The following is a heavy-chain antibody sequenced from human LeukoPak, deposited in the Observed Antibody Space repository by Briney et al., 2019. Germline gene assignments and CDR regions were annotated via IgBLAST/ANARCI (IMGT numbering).Heavy chain of an antibody. CDR3: ARASYCSSTSCYAFDI. D-gene: IGHD2-2*01. J-gene: IGHJ3*02. Sequence: ASVKVSCKVSGYTLTELSMHWVRQAPGKGLEWMGGFDPEDGETIYAQKFQGRVTMTEDTSTDTAYMELRSLRSDDTAVYYCARASYCSSTSCYAFDIWGQGTMVIVSS. CDR1: GYTLTELS. V-gene: IGHV1-24*01. CDR2: FDPEDGET.